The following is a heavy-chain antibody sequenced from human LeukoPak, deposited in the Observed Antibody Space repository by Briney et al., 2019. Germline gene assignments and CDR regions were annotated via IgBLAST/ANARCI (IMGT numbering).Heavy chain of an antibody. CDR1: GFTFSAYA. D-gene: IGHD3-22*01. Sequence: PGGSLRLSCAASGFTFSAYAFHWVRQAPGKGLEWLSYIYGIDSTISYAASVKGRFTISRDNAKNSLYLQMNSLRAEDTAVYYCARDAYYYDSSSYYRNAFDIWGQGTVVTVSS. J-gene: IGHJ3*02. CDR2: IYGIDSTI. V-gene: IGHV3-11*01. CDR3: ARDAYYYDSSSYYRNAFDI.